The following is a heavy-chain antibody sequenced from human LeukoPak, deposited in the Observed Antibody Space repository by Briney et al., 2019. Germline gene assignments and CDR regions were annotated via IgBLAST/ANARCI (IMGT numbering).Heavy chain of an antibody. CDR3: ARGSGSYGF. CDR2: FYYGGNT. CDR1: GGSIRSYY. Sequence: PSETLSLTCTVSGGSIRSYYWGWIRQPPGKGLEWTGYFYYGGNTNYNPSLKSRVTISVDTSKNQFSLKLNSVTAADTAVYYCARGSGSYGFWGQGTLVTVSS. J-gene: IGHJ4*02. V-gene: IGHV4-59*01. D-gene: IGHD1-26*01.